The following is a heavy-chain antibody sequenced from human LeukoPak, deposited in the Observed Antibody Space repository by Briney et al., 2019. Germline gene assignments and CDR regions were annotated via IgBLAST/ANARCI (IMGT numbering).Heavy chain of an antibody. D-gene: IGHD2-8*01. CDR2: ISRSGTTT. CDR3: AKEVHGMVYAPYFDY. CDR1: GFTFSSYG. Sequence: GGSLRLSCVASGFTFSSYGMSWVRQAPGKGLEWVSGISRSGTTTYTADSVKGRFTISRDNSKNTLYLQMNSLRAEDTAVYYCAKEVHGMVYAPYFDYWGQGTLVTVSS. J-gene: IGHJ4*02. V-gene: IGHV3-23*01.